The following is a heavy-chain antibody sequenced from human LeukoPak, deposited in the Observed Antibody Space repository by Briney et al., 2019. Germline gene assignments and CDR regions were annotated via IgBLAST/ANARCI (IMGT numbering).Heavy chain of an antibody. CDR3: ARYYYYGSGSYYHDY. D-gene: IGHD3-10*01. CDR2: IYYSGST. V-gene: IGHV4-59*01. Sequence: SETLSLTCTVSGGSISSYYWSWIRQPPGKGLEWIGYIYYSGSTNYNPSLKSRVTISVDTSKNQFSLKLSSVTAADTAVYYCARYYYYGSGSYYHDYWGQGTLVTVSS. J-gene: IGHJ4*02. CDR1: GGSISSYY.